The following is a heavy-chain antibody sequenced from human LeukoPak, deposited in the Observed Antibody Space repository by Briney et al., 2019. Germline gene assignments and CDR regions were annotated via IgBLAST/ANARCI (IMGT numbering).Heavy chain of an antibody. J-gene: IGHJ5*02. CDR2: IYYSGST. Sequence: SETLSLTCTVSGGSVSSGSYYWSWIRQPPGKGLEWIGYIYYSGSTNYNPSLKSRVTISVDTSKNQFSLKLSSVTAADTAVYYRAKRNNPSSSSFIWFDPWGQGTLVTVSS. V-gene: IGHV4-61*01. CDR1: GGSVSSGSYY. D-gene: IGHD6-6*01. CDR3: AKRNNPSSSSFIWFDP.